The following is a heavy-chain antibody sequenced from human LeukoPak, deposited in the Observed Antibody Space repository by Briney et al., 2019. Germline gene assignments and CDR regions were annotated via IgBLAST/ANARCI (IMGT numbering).Heavy chain of an antibody. Sequence: GASVKVSCKASGYTFTSYGISWVRQAPGQGLEWMGWISAYNGNTNYAQKLQGRVTMTTDTSASTAYMELRSLRSDDTAVYYCARDSGYSSSWETFDYWGQGTLVTVSS. CDR1: GYTFTSYG. V-gene: IGHV1-18*01. CDR3: ARDSGYSSSWETFDY. CDR2: ISAYNGNT. J-gene: IGHJ4*02. D-gene: IGHD6-13*01.